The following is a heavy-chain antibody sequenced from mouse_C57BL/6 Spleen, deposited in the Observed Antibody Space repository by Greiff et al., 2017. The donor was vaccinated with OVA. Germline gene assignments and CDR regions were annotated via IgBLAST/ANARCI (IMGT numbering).Heavy chain of an antibody. CDR1: GYTFTSYW. J-gene: IGHJ2*01. D-gene: IGHD4-1*01. CDR2: INPSNGGT. V-gene: IGHV1-53*01. CDR3: AISEGLGREGYYFDY. Sequence: VQLQQPGTELVKPGASVKLSCKASGYTFTSYWMHWVKQRPGQGLEWIGNINPSNGGTNYNEKFKSKATLTVDKSSSTAYMQLSRLTSDDSAVSYCAISEGLGREGYYFDYWGQGTTLTVSS.